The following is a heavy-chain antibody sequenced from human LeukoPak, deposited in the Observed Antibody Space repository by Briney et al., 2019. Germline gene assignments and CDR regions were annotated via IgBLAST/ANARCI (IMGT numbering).Heavy chain of an antibody. Sequence: SETLSLTCTVSGCSIRSHYWSWIRQTPGKGLEWIRYIYYAGSTTDNPSLKSRVTISIDTSKNEVSLKLNSVTAADTAVYYCASGERGYSYGPLDYWGQGTLVTVSS. CDR1: GCSIRSHY. V-gene: IGHV4-59*08. J-gene: IGHJ4*02. CDR2: IYYAGST. D-gene: IGHD5-18*01. CDR3: ASGERGYSYGPLDY.